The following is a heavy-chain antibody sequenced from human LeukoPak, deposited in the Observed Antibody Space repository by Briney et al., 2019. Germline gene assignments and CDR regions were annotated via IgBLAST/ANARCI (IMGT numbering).Heavy chain of an antibody. CDR1: GGSISSYY. Sequence: PSETLSLTCTVSGGSISSYYWSWLRQPPGKGLEWIGYIYYSGSTNYNPSLKSRVTISVDTSKNQFSLKLSPVTAADTAVYYCARVPDYGGNRPFYYYYYYMDVWGKGTTVTVSS. D-gene: IGHD4-23*01. V-gene: IGHV4-59*01. CDR3: ARVPDYGGNRPFYYYYYYMDV. CDR2: IYYSGST. J-gene: IGHJ6*03.